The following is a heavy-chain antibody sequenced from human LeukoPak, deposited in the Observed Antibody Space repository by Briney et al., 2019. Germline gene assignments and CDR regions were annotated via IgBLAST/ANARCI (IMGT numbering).Heavy chain of an antibody. CDR3: ARDFYYYGSGSNNPGYYYDGMDV. J-gene: IGHJ6*02. V-gene: IGHV3-53*04. Sequence: GGSLRLSCAASGFTVSSNYMSWVRQAPGKGLEWVSVIYSGGSTYYADSVKGRFTISRHNSKNTLYLQMNSLRAEDTAVYYCARDFYYYGSGSNNPGYYYDGMDVWGQGTTVTVSS. D-gene: IGHD3-10*01. CDR2: IYSGGST. CDR1: GFTVSSNY.